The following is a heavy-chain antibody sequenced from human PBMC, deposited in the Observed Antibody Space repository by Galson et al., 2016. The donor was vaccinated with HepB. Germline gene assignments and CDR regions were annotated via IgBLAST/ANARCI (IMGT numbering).Heavy chain of an antibody. CDR2: MSPGDSDA. J-gene: IGHJ4*02. CDR3: ARHAIGGHLVVVTAPFDC. D-gene: IGHD2-21*02. CDR1: GYTFTHFW. Sequence: QSGAEVKKPGESLKISCRASGYTFTHFWIGWVRQMPGKDLEWVGIMSPGDSDARYSPSFQGQVTPSADKSISTAYLQWSSLKASDTAIYYCARHAIGGHLVVVTAPFDCWGQGTLVTVSS. V-gene: IGHV5-51*01.